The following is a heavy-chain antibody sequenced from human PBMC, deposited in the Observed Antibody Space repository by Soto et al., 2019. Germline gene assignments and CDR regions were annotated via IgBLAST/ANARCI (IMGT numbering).Heavy chain of an antibody. CDR3: AKGGAIVAAGTRVYIYNAMDV. J-gene: IGHJ6*02. V-gene: IGHV1-2*02. Sequence: QVQLVQSGTEVKRPGDSVKVSCQASGYTFTGYYVHWVRQAPGQGLEWMGWINPNSGDTYLAQRFQGRVTMNRDTSIGTAYMELRGLTSDDTAEYYCAKGGAIVAAGTRVYIYNAMDVWGQGTTVTVSS. D-gene: IGHD1-26*01. CDR2: INPNSGDT. CDR1: GYTFTGYY.